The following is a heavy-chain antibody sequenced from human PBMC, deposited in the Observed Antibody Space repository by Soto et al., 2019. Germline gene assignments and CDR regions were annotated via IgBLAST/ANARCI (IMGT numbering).Heavy chain of an antibody. J-gene: IGHJ4*02. V-gene: IGHV3-74*01. CDR1: GFTFSTYW. CDR3: ARDLGGSHDY. CDR2: IKTDGSVT. Sequence: EVQLVESGGGLLQPGGSLRLSCAASGFTFSTYWMHWVRQAPGKGLVWVSRIKTDGSVTTYADSVKCRFTISRDNAKNTLYLQMNTLRAEDTAVYYCARDLGGSHDYWGRGTLVTVSS. D-gene: IGHD3-16*01.